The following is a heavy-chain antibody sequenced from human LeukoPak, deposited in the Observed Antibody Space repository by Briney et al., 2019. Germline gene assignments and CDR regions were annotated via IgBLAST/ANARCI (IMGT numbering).Heavy chain of an antibody. Sequence: GASVKVSCKASGGTFSSYAISWVRQAPGQGLEWMGKIIPIFGTANYAQKFQGRVTITTDESTSTAYMELSSLRSEDTAVYYCARGWRARLQLDAFDIWGQGTMVTVSS. CDR3: ARGWRARLQLDAFDI. CDR2: IIPIFGTA. D-gene: IGHD1-1*01. V-gene: IGHV1-69*05. CDR1: GGTFSSYA. J-gene: IGHJ3*02.